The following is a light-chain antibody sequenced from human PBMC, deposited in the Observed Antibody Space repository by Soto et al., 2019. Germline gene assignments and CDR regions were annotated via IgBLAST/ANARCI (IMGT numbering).Light chain of an antibody. CDR1: QSVSGTY. CDR3: QEYGTSRT. V-gene: IGKV3-20*01. Sequence: EVVLTQSPGTLSLSPGERATLSCRASQSVSGTYLAWYQQKPGQAPRLLIYGASSRATGIPDRSSGSGSGTDFTLTISRLEPDDFAVYYCQEYGTSRTFGQGTKVEIK. CDR2: GAS. J-gene: IGKJ1*01.